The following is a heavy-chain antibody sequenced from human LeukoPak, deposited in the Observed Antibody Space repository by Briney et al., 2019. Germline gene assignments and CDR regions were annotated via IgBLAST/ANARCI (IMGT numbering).Heavy chain of an antibody. CDR3: ATYCGGDCAPGGY. J-gene: IGHJ4*02. CDR2: INPKSGDT. V-gene: IGHV1-2*02. D-gene: IGHD2-21*01. Sequence: ASVKVSCKAFGYTFTDHYVHWVRQAPGQGLEWMGWINPKSGDTKYVQKLQGRLTMTRDTSLRTAYIELTRLRSDDSAVFYRATYCGGDCAPGGYWGQGTLVTVSS. CDR1: GYTFTDHY.